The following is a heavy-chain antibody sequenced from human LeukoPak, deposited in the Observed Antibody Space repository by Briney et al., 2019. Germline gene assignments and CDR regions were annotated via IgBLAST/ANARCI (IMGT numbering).Heavy chain of an antibody. CDR3: ARDSDYGDYYSHWFDP. V-gene: IGHV3-48*03. Sequence: PGGSLRLSCAASGFTFSSYEMNWVRQAPGKGLEWVSYISSSGSTIYYADSVKGRFTISRDNAKNSLYLQMNSLRAEDTAVYYCARDSDYGDYYSHWFDPWGQGTLVTVSS. CDR1: GFTFSSYE. D-gene: IGHD4-17*01. CDR2: ISSSGSTI. J-gene: IGHJ5*02.